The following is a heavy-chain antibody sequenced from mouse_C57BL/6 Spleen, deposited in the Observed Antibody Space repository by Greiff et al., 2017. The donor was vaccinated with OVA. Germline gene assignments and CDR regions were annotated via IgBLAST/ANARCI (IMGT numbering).Heavy chain of an antibody. D-gene: IGHD1-1*02. CDR3: AIEGWSTRGAY. Sequence: QVQLKQPGAELVKPGASVKVSCKASGYTFTSYWMHWVKQRPGQGLEWIGRIHPSDSDTKYNQKFQGKATLTVDKSSSTAYMQLSSLTAEDSAVYYCAIEGWSTRGAYWGQGTLGTVSA. CDR1: GYTFTSYW. CDR2: IHPSDSDT. J-gene: IGHJ3*01. V-gene: IGHV1-74*01.